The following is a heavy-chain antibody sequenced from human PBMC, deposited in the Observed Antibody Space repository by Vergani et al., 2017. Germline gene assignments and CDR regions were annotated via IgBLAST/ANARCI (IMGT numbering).Heavy chain of an antibody. D-gene: IGHD2-2*02. J-gene: IGHJ5*02. CDR2: IIPIFGTA. CDR1: GGTFSSYA. Sequence: QVQLVQSGAEVKKPGSSVKVSCKASGGTFSSYAISWVRQAPGQGLEWMGGIIPIFGTANYEQKFQGRVTITADESTSTAYMELSSLRSEDTAVYYCARASIVVVPAAIPSYNWFDPWGQGTLVTVSS. V-gene: IGHV1-69*01. CDR3: ARASIVVVPAAIPSYNWFDP.